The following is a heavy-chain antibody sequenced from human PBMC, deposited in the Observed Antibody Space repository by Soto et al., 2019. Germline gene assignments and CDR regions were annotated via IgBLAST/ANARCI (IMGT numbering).Heavy chain of an antibody. J-gene: IGHJ4*02. Sequence: PSETLSLTCTVSGGSISSGDYYWSWIRQPPGKGLEWIAYIYYSGTTYYNPSLKSRVTISVGTSKNQFSLKLSSVTAADTAVYYCARLCSGGSCYLTADYWGQGTLVTVS. D-gene: IGHD2-15*01. CDR2: IYYSGTT. CDR3: ARLCSGGSCYLTADY. V-gene: IGHV4-30-4*01. CDR1: GGSISSGDYY.